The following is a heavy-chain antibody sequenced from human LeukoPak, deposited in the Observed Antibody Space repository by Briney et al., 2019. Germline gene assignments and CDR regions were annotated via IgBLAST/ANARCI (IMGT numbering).Heavy chain of an antibody. J-gene: IGHJ4*02. CDR3: ARHRSTYDSSGYSPLYYFDY. CDR2: IYYSGKT. V-gene: IGHV4-39*01. CDR1: GDSISSSSYF. Sequence: PSETLSLTCTVSGDSISSSSYFWGWIRQPPGKGLEWIGSIYYSGKTYYNPSLKSRVSISLDTSKNQFSLKLSSVTAADTAVYYCARHRSTYDSSGYSPLYYFDYWGQGTLVTVSS. D-gene: IGHD3-22*01.